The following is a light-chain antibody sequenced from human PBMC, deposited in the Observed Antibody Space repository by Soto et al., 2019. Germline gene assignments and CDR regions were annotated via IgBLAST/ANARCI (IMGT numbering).Light chain of an antibody. V-gene: IGLV2-23*03. Sequence: QSVLTQPASVSGSPGQSITISCTGTSSDVGSYNLVSWYQHHPGKAPKIMIYEGSKRPSGVSNRFSGSKSGNTASLTISGLQAEDEADYYCCSYAGSSTFGVFGGGTKLTVL. CDR2: EGS. CDR1: SSDVGSYNL. J-gene: IGLJ2*01. CDR3: CSYAGSSTFGV.